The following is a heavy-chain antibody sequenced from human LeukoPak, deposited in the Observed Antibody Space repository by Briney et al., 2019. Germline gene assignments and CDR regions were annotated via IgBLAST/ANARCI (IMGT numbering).Heavy chain of an antibody. CDR1: GGSISSYY. Sequence: PSETLSLTCTVSGGSISSYYWSWIRQPPGKGLEWIGYIYYSGSTNYDPSLKSLVTISVDTSKIQFSLKLSSETAADTAVYYCAIDGGGFDYWGQGTLVTVSS. D-gene: IGHD2-15*01. V-gene: IGHV4-59*01. J-gene: IGHJ4*02. CDR3: AIDGGGFDY. CDR2: IYYSGST.